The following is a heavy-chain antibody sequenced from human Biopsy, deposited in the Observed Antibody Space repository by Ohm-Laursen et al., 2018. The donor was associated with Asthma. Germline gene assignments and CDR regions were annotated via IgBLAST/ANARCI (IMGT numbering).Heavy chain of an antibody. CDR1: GFTFSNYG. CDR2: ISFDGSNK. D-gene: IGHD1-26*01. CDR3: AKDVFPGWELRRGPDY. V-gene: IGHV3-30*18. Sequence: LSLTCAASGFTFSNYGMHWVRQAPGKGLDWVAVISFDGSNKNYTDSVKGRFTISRDNSRSTLHLQVNSLRAEDTAVYYCAKDVFPGWELRRGPDYWGQGTLVTVSS. J-gene: IGHJ4*02.